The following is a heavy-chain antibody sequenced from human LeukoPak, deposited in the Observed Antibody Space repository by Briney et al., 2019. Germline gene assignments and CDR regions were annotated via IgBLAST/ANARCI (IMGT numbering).Heavy chain of an antibody. CDR1: GGSFSGYY. V-gene: IGHV4-34*01. CDR2: INHSGST. J-gene: IGHJ4*02. CDR3: AASRYDYGDYAPLVY. Sequence: PSETLSLTCAVYGGSFSGYYWSWIRQPPGKGLEWIGEINHSGSTNYNPSLKSRVTISVDTSKNQFSLKLSSVTAADTTVYYCAASRYDYGDYAPLVYWGQGTLVTASS. D-gene: IGHD4-17*01.